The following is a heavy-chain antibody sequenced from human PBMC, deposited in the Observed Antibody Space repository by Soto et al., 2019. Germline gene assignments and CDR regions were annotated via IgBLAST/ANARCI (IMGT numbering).Heavy chain of an antibody. J-gene: IGHJ4*02. Sequence: GGSLRLSCAASGFTFSSYGMSWVRQAPGKGLEWVSAISGSGGSTYYADSVKGRFTISRDNSKNTLYLQMNSLRAEDTAVYYCAKWQAVAGTFDYWGQGTLVTVSS. D-gene: IGHD6-19*01. CDR2: ISGSGGST. CDR1: GFTFSSYG. CDR3: AKWQAVAGTFDY. V-gene: IGHV3-23*01.